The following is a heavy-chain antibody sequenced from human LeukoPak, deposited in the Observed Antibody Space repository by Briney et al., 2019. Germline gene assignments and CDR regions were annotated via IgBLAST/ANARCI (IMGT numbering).Heavy chain of an antibody. D-gene: IGHD1-1*01. CDR1: GGSISSSSYY. Sequence: SETLSLTCTVSGGSISSSSYYWGWIRQPPGKGLGWIGSIYSSGSTYYNPSLKSRVTISVDTSKNQFSLKLSSVTAADTAVYYCARDAPGLFPWNYYMDVWGKGTTVTVSS. CDR3: ARDAPGLFPWNYYMDV. J-gene: IGHJ6*03. V-gene: IGHV4-39*07. CDR2: IYSSGST.